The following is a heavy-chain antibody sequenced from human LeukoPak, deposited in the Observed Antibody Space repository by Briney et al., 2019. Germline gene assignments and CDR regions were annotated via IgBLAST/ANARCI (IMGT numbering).Heavy chain of an antibody. CDR2: ISYDGSNK. V-gene: IGHV3-30*04. D-gene: IGHD1-1*01. CDR3: ARGTTGTTGVVSYFDY. CDR1: GFTFSSYA. Sequence: GRSLRLSCAASGFTFSSYAMHWVRQAPGKGLEWVAVISYDGSNKYYADSVKGRSTISRDNSKNTLYLQMNSLRAEDTAVYYCARGTTGTTGVVSYFDYWGQGTLVTVSS. J-gene: IGHJ4*02.